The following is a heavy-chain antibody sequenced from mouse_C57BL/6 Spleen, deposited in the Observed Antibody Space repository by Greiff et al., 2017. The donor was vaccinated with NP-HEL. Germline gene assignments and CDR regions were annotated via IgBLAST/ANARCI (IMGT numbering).Heavy chain of an antibody. D-gene: IGHD4-1*01. J-gene: IGHJ4*01. Sequence: QVQLQQPGAELVKPGASVKLSCKASGYTFTSYWMQWVKQRPGQGLEWIGEIDPSDSYTNYNQKFKGKATLTVDTSSSTAYMQLSSLTSEDSAVYYCARGTGTGYAMDDWGQGTSVTVSS. CDR1: GYTFTSYW. V-gene: IGHV1-50*01. CDR2: IDPSDSYT. CDR3: ARGTGTGYAMDD.